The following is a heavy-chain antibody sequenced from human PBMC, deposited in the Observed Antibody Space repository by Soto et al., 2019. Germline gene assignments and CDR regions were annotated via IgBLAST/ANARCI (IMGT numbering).Heavy chain of an antibody. CDR2: IIPIFGTA. CDR1: GGTFSSYA. Sequence: QVQLVQPGAEVKKPGSSVKVSCKASGGTFSSYAISWVRQAPGQGLEWMGGIIPIFGTANYAQKFQGRVTITADESTSTAYMELSSLRSEDTAVYYCARDEKYYYDSSGYSTDWFDPWGQGTLVTVSS. J-gene: IGHJ5*02. V-gene: IGHV1-69*01. CDR3: ARDEKYYYDSSGYSTDWFDP. D-gene: IGHD3-22*01.